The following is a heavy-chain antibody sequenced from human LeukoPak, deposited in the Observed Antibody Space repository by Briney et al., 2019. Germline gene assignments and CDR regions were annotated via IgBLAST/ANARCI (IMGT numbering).Heavy chain of an antibody. CDR2: IKQDGSEK. CDR1: GFTFSSYW. D-gene: IGHD3-10*01. CDR3: AKPMRELWFGEFHFDY. J-gene: IGHJ4*02. V-gene: IGHV3-7*01. Sequence: GGSLRLSCAASGFTFSSYWMSWVRQAPGKGLEWVANIKQDGSEKYYVDSVKGRFTISRDNAKNSLYLQMNSLRAEDTAVYYCAKPMRELWFGEFHFDYWGQGTLVTVSS.